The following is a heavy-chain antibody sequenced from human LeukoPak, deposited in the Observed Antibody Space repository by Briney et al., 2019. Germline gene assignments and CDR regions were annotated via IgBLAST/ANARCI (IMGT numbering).Heavy chain of an antibody. Sequence: SETLSLTCTVSGGSISSYYWSWIRQPPGKGLEWIGYIYYSGSTNYNPSLKSRVTISVDTSKNQFSLKLSSVTAADTAVYYCARWVVAATMRWFDPWGQGTLVTVSS. D-gene: IGHD2-15*01. CDR2: IYYSGST. J-gene: IGHJ5*02. CDR1: GGSISSYY. CDR3: ARWVVAATMRWFDP. V-gene: IGHV4-59*01.